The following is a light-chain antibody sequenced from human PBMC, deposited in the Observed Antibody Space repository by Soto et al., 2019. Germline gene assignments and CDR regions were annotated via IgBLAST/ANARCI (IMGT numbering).Light chain of an antibody. CDR1: SSDVGGYNY. CDR2: DVT. J-gene: IGLJ1*01. CDR3: SSYTSSSTYV. Sequence: QSALTQPASVSGTPGQSIPISCTGTSSDVGGYNYVSWYQQHPGKAPQLIIYDVTNRPSGVSNRCSGSKSGNTASLTISGLHSEDEADYSCSSYTSSSTYVFGTGTKLTVL. V-gene: IGLV2-14*01.